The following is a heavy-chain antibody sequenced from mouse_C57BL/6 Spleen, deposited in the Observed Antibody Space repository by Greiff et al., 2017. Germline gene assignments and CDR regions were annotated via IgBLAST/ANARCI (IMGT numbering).Heavy chain of an antibody. Sequence: DVKLVESGGGLVQPGGSLKLSCAASGFTFSDYYMYWVRQTPEKRLEWVAYISNGGGSTYYPDTVKGRFTISRDNAKNTLYLQMSRLKSEDTAMYYCARSFITTVDPIYYYAMDYWGQGTSVTVSS. CDR1: GFTFSDYY. D-gene: IGHD1-1*01. CDR3: ARSFITTVDPIYYYAMDY. J-gene: IGHJ4*01. V-gene: IGHV5-12*01. CDR2: ISNGGGST.